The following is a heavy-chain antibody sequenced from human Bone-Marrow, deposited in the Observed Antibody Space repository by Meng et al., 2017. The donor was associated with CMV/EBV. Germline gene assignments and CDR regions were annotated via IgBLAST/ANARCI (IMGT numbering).Heavy chain of an antibody. Sequence: GESLKISCAASGFTFSTYAMHWVRQAPGKGLEWVAVISYDGSNEYYVDSVRGRFTISRDNSKNTLYLQMNSLRAEDTAVYYCAKDGQRGYYMDVWGQGTMVTVSS. CDR1: GFTFSTYA. V-gene: IGHV3-30*04. J-gene: IGHJ6*02. CDR3: AKDGQRGYYMDV. D-gene: IGHD5-18*01. CDR2: ISYDGSNE.